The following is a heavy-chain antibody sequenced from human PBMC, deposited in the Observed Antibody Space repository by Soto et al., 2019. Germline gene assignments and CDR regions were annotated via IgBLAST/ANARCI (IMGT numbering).Heavy chain of an antibody. Sequence: SETLSLTCTVSGGSISSSSYYWGWIRQPPGKGLEWIGSIYYSGSTYYNPSLKSRVTISVDTSKNQFSLKLSSVTAADTVVYYCAREIAVRFLEWSQQDYYYYYYMDVWGKGTTVTVSS. J-gene: IGHJ6*03. CDR1: GGSISSSSYY. CDR2: IYYSGST. CDR3: AREIAVRFLEWSQQDYYYYYYMDV. V-gene: IGHV4-39*01. D-gene: IGHD3-3*01.